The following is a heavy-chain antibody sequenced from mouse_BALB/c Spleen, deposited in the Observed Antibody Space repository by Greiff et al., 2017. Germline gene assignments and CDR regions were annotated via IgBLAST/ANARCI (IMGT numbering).Heavy chain of an antibody. CDR2: INSNGGST. V-gene: IGHV5-6-3*01. D-gene: IGHD1-2*01. CDR1: GFTFSSYG. Sequence: EVQLVESGGGLVQPGGSLKLSCAASGFTFSSYGMSWVRQTPDKRLELVATINSNGGSTYYPDSVKGRFTISRDNAKNTLYLQMSSLKSEDTAMYYCARDGYVRYFYVWGAGTTVTVSS. J-gene: IGHJ1*01. CDR3: ARDGYVRYFYV.